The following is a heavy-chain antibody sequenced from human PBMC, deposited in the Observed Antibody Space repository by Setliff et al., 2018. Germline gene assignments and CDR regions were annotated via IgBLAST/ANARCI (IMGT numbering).Heavy chain of an antibody. D-gene: IGHD2-15*01. J-gene: IGHJ4*02. V-gene: IGHV4-59*01. CDR3: AGSVFDYYFDY. CDR1: GVSISRYY. Sequence: SETLSLTCSVSGVSISRYYWSWLRQSPGKGLEWIGYMYYRGSTNYNPSLKSRVTMSVDTSKSQFSLNLTSVTAADTAMYFCAGSVFDYYFDYWGQGALVTVS. CDR2: MYYRGST.